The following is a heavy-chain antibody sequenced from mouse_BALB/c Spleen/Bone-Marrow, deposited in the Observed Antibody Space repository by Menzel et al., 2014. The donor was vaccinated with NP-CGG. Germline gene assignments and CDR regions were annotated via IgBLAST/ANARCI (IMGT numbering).Heavy chain of an antibody. CDR3: ARHVGNPYAMDY. D-gene: IGHD3-1*01. V-gene: IGHV5-12-2*01. Sequence: KLGESGGGLMQPGGSLKLSCAASGFIFSSYTMSLVRQTPEKRLEGVAYISNGGGSTYYPDTVKGRFTISRDNAKNTLYLQMSSLKSEDTAMYYCARHVGNPYAMDYWGQGTSVTVSS. J-gene: IGHJ4*01. CDR1: GFIFSSYT. CDR2: ISNGGGST.